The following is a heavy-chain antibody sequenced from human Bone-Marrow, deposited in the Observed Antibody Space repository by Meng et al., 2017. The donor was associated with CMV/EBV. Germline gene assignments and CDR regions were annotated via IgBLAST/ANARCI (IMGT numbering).Heavy chain of an antibody. CDR1: GGTFSSYA. J-gene: IGHJ6*02. D-gene: IGHD3-22*01. Sequence: SVKVSCKASGGTFSSYAISWVRQATGQGLEWMGGIISMFGPAKYAQKFQGRVTISTDESTSTVYMELSSLRSEDTAVYYCARSGGIPYYYDNSGWMDVWGQGTTVTVSS. V-gene: IGHV1-69*05. CDR2: IISMFGPA. CDR3: ARSGGIPYYYDNSGWMDV.